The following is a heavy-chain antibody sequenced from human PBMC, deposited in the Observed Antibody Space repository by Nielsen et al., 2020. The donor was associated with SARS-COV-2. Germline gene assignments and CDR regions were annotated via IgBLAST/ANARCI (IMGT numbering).Heavy chain of an antibody. CDR3: AKGDGYCTNGVCYTSSYYFDY. V-gene: IGHV3-30*02. CDR1: GFTFSSYG. J-gene: IGHJ4*02. CDR2: IRYDGSKE. Sequence: GESLKISCAASGFTFSSYGMHWVRQAPGKGLEWVAFIRYDGSKEQYADSVKGRFTISRDNSKNTLYLQMNSLRAEDTAVYYCAKGDGYCTNGVCYTSSYYFDYWGQGTLVTVSS. D-gene: IGHD2-8*01.